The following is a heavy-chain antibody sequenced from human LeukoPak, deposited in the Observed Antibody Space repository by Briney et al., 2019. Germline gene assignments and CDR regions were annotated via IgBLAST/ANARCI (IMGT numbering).Heavy chain of an antibody. Sequence: ASVKVSCKASGYTFTSYDINWVRQATGQGLEWMGWMNPNSGNTGYAQKFQGRVTMTRNTSISTAYMELSSLRSEDTALYYCARQYSGYDYYGMDVWGQGTTVTVSS. D-gene: IGHD5-12*01. CDR2: MNPNSGNT. J-gene: IGHJ6*02. CDR3: ARQYSGYDYYGMDV. V-gene: IGHV1-8*01. CDR1: GYTFTSYD.